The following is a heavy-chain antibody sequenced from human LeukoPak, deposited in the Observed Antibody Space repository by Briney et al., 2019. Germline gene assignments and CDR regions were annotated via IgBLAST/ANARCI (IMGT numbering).Heavy chain of an antibody. CDR2: ISGSGGST. V-gene: IGHV3-23*01. D-gene: IGHD2-2*01. J-gene: IGHJ6*02. CDR3: AKVRDIVVVPDAIRAYGMDV. CDR1: GFTFSSSA. Sequence: GGSRRLSCAASGFTFSSSAMSWVRQAPGKGLEWVSAISGSGGSTYYADSVKVRFTISRDNSKNTLYLQMNSLRAEDTAVYYCAKVRDIVVVPDAIRAYGMDVWGQGTTVTVSS.